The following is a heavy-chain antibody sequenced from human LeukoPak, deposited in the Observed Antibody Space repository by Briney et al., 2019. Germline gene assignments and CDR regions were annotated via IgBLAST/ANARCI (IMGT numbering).Heavy chain of an antibody. CDR2: IYTSGST. Sequence: SETLSLTCTVSGGSISSYYWSWIRQPAGNGLKWIGRIYTSGSTNYNPSLKSRVTMSVDTSKNQFSLKLSSVTAADTAVYYCARDCLRWFGELQPNWFDPWGQGTLVTVSS. CDR1: GGSISSYY. CDR3: ARDCLRWFGELQPNWFDP. D-gene: IGHD3-10*01. V-gene: IGHV4-4*07. J-gene: IGHJ5*02.